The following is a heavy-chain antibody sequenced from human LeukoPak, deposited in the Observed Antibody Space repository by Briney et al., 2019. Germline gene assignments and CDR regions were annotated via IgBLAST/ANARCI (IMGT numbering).Heavy chain of an antibody. CDR1: GYSIRSGYQ. CDR3: ARAEINDYNRY. Sequence: SETLSLTCSVSGYSIRSGYQWGWIRQAPGKGLEWIGSINYSGRTYDDPSLKSRVTISIDTSKNQIFLKLRSTTAADTAHYYCARAEINDYNRYWGQGILVIVSS. CDR2: INYSGRT. V-gene: IGHV4-38-2*01. J-gene: IGHJ4*02. D-gene: IGHD4-11*01.